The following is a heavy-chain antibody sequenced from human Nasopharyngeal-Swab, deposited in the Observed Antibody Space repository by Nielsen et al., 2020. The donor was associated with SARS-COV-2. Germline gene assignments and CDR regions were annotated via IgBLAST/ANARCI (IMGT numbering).Heavy chain of an antibody. D-gene: IGHD3-10*01. Sequence: GESLKISCAASGFTFSDYYMSWIRQAPGKGLEWVSYISSSSSYIYYADSVKGRFTISRDNAKNSLYLQMNSLRAEDTAVYYCARDYYGSGSYLYYYYGMDVWGQGTTVTVSS. CDR1: GFTFSDYY. V-gene: IGHV3-11*06. CDR3: ARDYYGSGSYLYYYYGMDV. CDR2: ISSSSSYI. J-gene: IGHJ6*02.